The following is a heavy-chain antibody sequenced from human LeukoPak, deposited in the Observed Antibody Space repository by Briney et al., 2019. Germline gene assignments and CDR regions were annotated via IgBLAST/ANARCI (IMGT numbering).Heavy chain of an antibody. D-gene: IGHD3-3*01. J-gene: IGHJ6*04. CDR3: ASGGPYYDFKMDV. Sequence: SETLSLTCTVSGGSISSYYWSWIRQPPGKGLECIGYIYYSGSTNYNPSLKSRVTISVDTSKNQFSLKLSSVTAADTAVYYCASGGPYYDFKMDVWGKGTTVTVSS. V-gene: IGHV4-59*01. CDR2: IYYSGST. CDR1: GGSISSYY.